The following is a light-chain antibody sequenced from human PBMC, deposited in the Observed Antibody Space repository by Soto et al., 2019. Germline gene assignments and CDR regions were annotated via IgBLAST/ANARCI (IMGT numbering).Light chain of an antibody. J-gene: IGLJ2*01. CDR1: KLGDKY. CDR2: QDS. CDR3: QAWDSSTAV. V-gene: IGLV3-1*01. Sequence: ELTQPPSVSVSPGQTASITCSGDKLGDKYACWYQQKPGQSPVLVIYQDSKRPSGIPERFSGSNSGNTATLTISGTQAMDEADYYCQAWDSSTAVFGGGTKVTVL.